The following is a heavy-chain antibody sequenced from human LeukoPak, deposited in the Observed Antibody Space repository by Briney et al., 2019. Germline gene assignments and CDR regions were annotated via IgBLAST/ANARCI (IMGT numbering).Heavy chain of an antibody. D-gene: IGHD1-26*01. CDR3: ATFGSRPPPY. Sequence: SGGSLRLSCAVSGFTFSKYSINWDRQAPGKGLEWVSSISSTSSYKKYADSVKGRFTISRDNAKNSLSLQMNSLRAEDTAVYYCATFGSRPPPYWGQGTLVTVSS. CDR1: GFTFSKYS. CDR2: ISSTSSYK. J-gene: IGHJ4*02. V-gene: IGHV3-21*06.